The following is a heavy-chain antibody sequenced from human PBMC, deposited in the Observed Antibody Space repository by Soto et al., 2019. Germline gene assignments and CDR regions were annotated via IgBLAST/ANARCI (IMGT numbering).Heavy chain of an antibody. CDR2: ISYVGSNK. V-gene: IGHV3-30*18. CDR3: AKDGAQHRTPYYYMDV. Sequence: QVQLVESGGGVVQPGRSLRLSCAASGFTFSSYGMHWVRQAPGKGLEWVAVISYVGSNKYYADSVKGRFTISRDNSKNTRYLQMNSLSAEDTDVYYCAKDGAQHRTPYYYMDVWGKGTTVTVSS. CDR1: GFTFSSYG. D-gene: IGHD3-16*01. J-gene: IGHJ6*03.